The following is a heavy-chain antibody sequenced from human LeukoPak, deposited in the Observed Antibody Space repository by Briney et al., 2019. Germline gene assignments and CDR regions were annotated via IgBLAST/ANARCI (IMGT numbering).Heavy chain of an antibody. CDR1: GFTFDDYA. V-gene: IGHV3-43D*03. CDR3: AKDTYEYSQHRGYYMDV. D-gene: IGHD6-6*01. Sequence: GGSLRLSCAASGFTFDDYAMHWVRQAPGKGLEWASLISWDGGSTYYADSVKGRFTISRDNSKNSLYLQMNSLRAEDTALYYCAKDTYEYSQHRGYYMDVWGKGTTVTVSS. J-gene: IGHJ6*03. CDR2: ISWDGGST.